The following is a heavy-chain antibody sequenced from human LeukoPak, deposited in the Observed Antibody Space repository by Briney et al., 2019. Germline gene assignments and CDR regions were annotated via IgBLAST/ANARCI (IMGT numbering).Heavy chain of an antibody. J-gene: IGHJ5*02. Sequence: GGSLRLSCAASGFTFSSYSMNWVRQAPGKGLEWVSYISSGSSSKYYADSVQGRFTISRDNAKNSLSLQMNSLRAEDTAVYYCAHLSRLGELHGSWGQGTLVTVSS. D-gene: IGHD3-16*01. CDR2: ISSGSSSK. CDR3: AHLSRLGELHGS. V-gene: IGHV3-48*01. CDR1: GFTFSSYS.